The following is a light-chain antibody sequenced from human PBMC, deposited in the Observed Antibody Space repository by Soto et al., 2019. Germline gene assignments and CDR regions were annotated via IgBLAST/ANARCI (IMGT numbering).Light chain of an antibody. CDR3: AAWDDSLGGYV. J-gene: IGLJ1*01. Sequence: QSVLTQSPSASGTPGQKMTISCSGSSSNIGSNAVYWYQQVPGSAPRLLMLSNDQRPSGVPDRFSGSRSGTSASLAVSGLRSEDEADYYCAAWDDSLGGYVFGPGTKLTVL. CDR1: SSNIGSNA. V-gene: IGLV1-47*02. CDR2: SND.